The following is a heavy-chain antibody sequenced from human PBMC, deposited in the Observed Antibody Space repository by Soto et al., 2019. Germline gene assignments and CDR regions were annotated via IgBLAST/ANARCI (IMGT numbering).Heavy chain of an antibody. CDR3: ARGNRKIWGSYRSDY. CDR1: GYTFTSYD. Sequence: ASVKVSCKASGYTFTSYDSNWVRQATGQGLEWMGWMNPNSGNTGYAQKFQGRVTMTRNTSISTAYMELSSLRSEDTAVYYCARGNRKIWGSYRSDYWGQGTLVTVSS. D-gene: IGHD3-16*02. V-gene: IGHV1-8*01. J-gene: IGHJ4*02. CDR2: MNPNSGNT.